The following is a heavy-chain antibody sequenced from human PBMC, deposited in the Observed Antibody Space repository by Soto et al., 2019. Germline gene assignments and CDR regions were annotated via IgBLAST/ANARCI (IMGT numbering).Heavy chain of an antibody. CDR3: AIPTSRDSSGQKYFQH. J-gene: IGHJ1*01. D-gene: IGHD6-19*01. CDR1: GGSINSSSYY. CDR2: IYYSGST. V-gene: IGHV4-39*01. Sequence: SETLSLTCTVSGGSINSSSYYWGWIRQPPGKGLEWIGSIYYSGSTYYNPSLKSRVTISVDTSKNQFSLKLSSVTAADTAVYYCAIPTSRDSSGQKYFQHWGQGTLVTVSS.